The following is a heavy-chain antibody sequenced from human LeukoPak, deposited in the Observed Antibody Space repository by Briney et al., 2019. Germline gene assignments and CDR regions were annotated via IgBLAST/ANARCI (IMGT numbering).Heavy chain of an antibody. J-gene: IGHJ4*02. D-gene: IGHD3-9*01. CDR3: ARLVDGVYFDF. CDR1: GYSISSGYY. Sequence: SETLSLTCAVSGYSISSGYYWGWIRLPPGKGLEWIGNIHHSGNTHYNPSLKSRVTVSVDTSKNQFSLNLSSVTAADTAVYYCARLVDGVYFDFWGQGTLVTVSS. V-gene: IGHV4-38-2*01. CDR2: IHHSGNT.